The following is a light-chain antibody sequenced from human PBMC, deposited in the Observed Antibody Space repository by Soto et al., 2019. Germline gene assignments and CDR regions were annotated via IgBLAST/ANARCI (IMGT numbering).Light chain of an antibody. CDR2: GAS. CDR1: QIVSSSY. J-gene: IGKJ4*01. V-gene: IGKV3-20*01. Sequence: EIVLTLSRGTLSFAPVERTTGCCTPSQIVSSSYLAWYQQKPDQAPRLLIYGASSRATGIPDRFSGSGSGTDFTLTTSRLEPEDFAVYYCQPYGSSPFTVGGGTKLNI. CDR3: QPYGSSPFT.